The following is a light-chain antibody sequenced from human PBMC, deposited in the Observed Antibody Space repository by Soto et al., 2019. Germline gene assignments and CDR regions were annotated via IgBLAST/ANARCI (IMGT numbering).Light chain of an antibody. J-gene: IGKJ5*01. CDR1: QSVSSN. V-gene: IGKV3-20*01. CDR3: QQYGSSPIT. Sequence: EIVMTQSPATLSVSPGERATLSCRASQSVSSNLAWYTQKPGQAPRLLIYAASNRATGIPARFRGSGSGTAFTLTISRLEPEEFAVYDCQQYGSSPITFGQGTRLEIK. CDR2: AAS.